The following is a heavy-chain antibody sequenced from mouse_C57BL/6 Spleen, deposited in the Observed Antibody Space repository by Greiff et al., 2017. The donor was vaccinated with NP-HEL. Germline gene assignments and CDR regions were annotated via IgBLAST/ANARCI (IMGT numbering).Heavy chain of an antibody. CDR2: ISDGGSYT. CDR3: ARYSNYEGWYFDV. CDR1: GFTFSSYA. Sequence: EVQRVESGGGLVKPGGSLKLSCAASGFTFSSYAMSWVRQTPEKRLEWVATISDGGSYTYYPDNVKGRFTISRDNAKNNLYLQMSHLKSEDTAMYYCARYSNYEGWYFDVWGTGTTVTVSS. J-gene: IGHJ1*03. V-gene: IGHV5-4*01. D-gene: IGHD2-5*01.